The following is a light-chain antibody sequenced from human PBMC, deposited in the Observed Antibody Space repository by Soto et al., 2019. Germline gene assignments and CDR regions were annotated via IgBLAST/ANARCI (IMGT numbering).Light chain of an antibody. CDR1: SSDVGGYNY. V-gene: IGLV2-14*01. Sequence: QSALTQPASVSGSPGQSITISCTGTSSDVGGYNYVSWYQQFPGKAPKLMIYEVSNRPSGVSNRFSGSMSGNTASLTISGLEAEDEADYYCSSYTTTSSLVLFGGGTTLTVL. CDR2: EVS. J-gene: IGLJ2*01. CDR3: SSYTTTSSLVL.